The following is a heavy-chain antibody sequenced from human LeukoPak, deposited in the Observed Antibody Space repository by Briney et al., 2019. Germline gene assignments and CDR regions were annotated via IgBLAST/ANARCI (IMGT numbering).Heavy chain of an antibody. D-gene: IGHD3-22*01. CDR2: IYYSGST. CDR1: GGSISSYY. V-gene: IGHV4-59*01. CDR3: ARGPYDSSGHDAFDI. Sequence: VKPSETLPLTCTVSGGSISSYYWSWIRQPPGKGLEWIGYIYYSGSTNYNPSLKSRVTISVDTSKNQFSLKLSSVTAADTAVYYCARGPYDSSGHDAFDIWGQGTMVTVSS. J-gene: IGHJ3*02.